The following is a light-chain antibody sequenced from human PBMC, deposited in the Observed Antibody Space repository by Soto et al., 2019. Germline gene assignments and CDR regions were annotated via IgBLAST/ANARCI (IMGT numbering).Light chain of an antibody. CDR2: GAS. CDR1: QSVSSN. J-gene: IGKJ1*01. Sequence: EIVMTQSPATLSVSTGERSPLSCRASQSVSSNLAWYQQKPGQAPRLLIYGASTRATGIPARFSGSGSGTEFTLTISSLQSEDFAVYYCQQYNNWPRTFGQGTTGDIK. V-gene: IGKV3-15*01. CDR3: QQYNNWPRT.